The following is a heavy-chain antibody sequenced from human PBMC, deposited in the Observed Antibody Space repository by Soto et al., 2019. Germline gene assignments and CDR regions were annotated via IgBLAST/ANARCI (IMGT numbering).Heavy chain of an antibody. CDR2: INPSGGST. V-gene: IGHV1-46*01. J-gene: IGHJ5*02. CDR1: GHTFTSYY. D-gene: IGHD3-3*01. CDR3: ARGGGGYYTGGWFDP. Sequence: QVQLVQSGAEVKKPVASLKVSCKASGHTFTSYYMHWVRQAPGQVLEWMGIINPSGGSTSYAQKFQGRVTMTRDASTSTVYMELSSLRSEDTAVYYCARGGGGYYTGGWFDPWGQGTLVTVYS.